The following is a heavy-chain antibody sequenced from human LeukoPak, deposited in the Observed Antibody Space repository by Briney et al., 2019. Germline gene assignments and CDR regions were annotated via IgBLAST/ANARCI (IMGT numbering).Heavy chain of an antibody. CDR1: EFTFSSYA. CDR2: ISYHGSNK. J-gene: IGHJ4*02. D-gene: IGHD2-2*01. CDR3: AKNTHAYAEIFDY. Sequence: GGSLRLSCAASEFTFSSYAMHWVRQAPGKGLEWVAFISYHGSNKYYADSVKGRFTISRDNSKNTLFLHVNSLRAEDTAVYYCAKNTHAYAEIFDYWGQGTLVTVSS. V-gene: IGHV3-30*18.